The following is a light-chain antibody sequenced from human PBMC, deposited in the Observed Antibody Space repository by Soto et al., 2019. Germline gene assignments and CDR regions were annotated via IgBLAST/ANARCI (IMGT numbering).Light chain of an antibody. CDR1: NSEIGGYKY. CDR3: SSYAGSNTPYV. J-gene: IGLJ1*01. Sequence: QSVLTQPPSPAGSPGQSVTISCTGTNSEIGGYKYVSWYQQHPGKAPKLLIYEVIKRPSGVPVRFSASRSGNTASLTVSGLQAEDEADYYCSSYAGSNTPYVFGTGTKVTVL. CDR2: EVI. V-gene: IGLV2-8*01.